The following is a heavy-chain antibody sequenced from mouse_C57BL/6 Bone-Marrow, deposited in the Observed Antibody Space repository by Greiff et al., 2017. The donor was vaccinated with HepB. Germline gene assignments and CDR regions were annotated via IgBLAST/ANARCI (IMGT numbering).Heavy chain of an antibody. V-gene: IGHV5-4*01. CDR3: ARDPYDY. Sequence: EVQRVESGGGLVKPGGSLKLSCAASGFTFSSYAMSWVRQTPEKRLEWVATISDGGSYTYYPDNVKGRFTISRDNAKNNRYLQMSHLKSEDTAMYYCARDPYDYWGQGTLVTVSA. CDR1: GFTFSSYA. D-gene: IGHD2-10*02. J-gene: IGHJ3*01. CDR2: ISDGGSYT.